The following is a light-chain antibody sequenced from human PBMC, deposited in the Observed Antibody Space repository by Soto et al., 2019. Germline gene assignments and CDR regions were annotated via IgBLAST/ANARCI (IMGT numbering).Light chain of an antibody. CDR2: EVS. CDR3: SSYTRSTAVT. Sequence: QSALTQPASVSGSPGQSVTIACSGTSSDIGAFNYVSWYQHHPGRAPKLIIYEVSYRPSGVSNRFSGSKSGSTASLTISGLQTEDEADYHCSSYTRSTAVTFGGGTKLTVL. CDR1: SSDIGAFNY. V-gene: IGLV2-14*01. J-gene: IGLJ2*01.